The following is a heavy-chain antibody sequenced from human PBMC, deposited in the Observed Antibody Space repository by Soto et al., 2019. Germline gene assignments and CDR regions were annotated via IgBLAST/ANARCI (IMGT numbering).Heavy chain of an antibody. Sequence: QVQLVQSGAEVKKPGSSVKVSCKASGGTFSSYAISWVRQAPGQGLEWMGGIIPIFGTANYAQKFQGRVTITADESTSTAYMELSSLRSEDTAVYYCARETSLGGYSYGYPFDYWGQGTLVTVSS. CDR1: GGTFSSYA. CDR3: ARETSLGGYSYGYPFDY. D-gene: IGHD5-18*01. CDR2: IIPIFGTA. V-gene: IGHV1-69*01. J-gene: IGHJ4*02.